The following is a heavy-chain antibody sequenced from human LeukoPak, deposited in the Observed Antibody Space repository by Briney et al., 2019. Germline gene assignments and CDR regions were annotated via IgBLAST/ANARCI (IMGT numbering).Heavy chain of an antibody. CDR3: ARVITYYDFWSGYYTSWGYYFDY. D-gene: IGHD3-3*01. Sequence: SETLSLTCTVSGGSISSSSYYWGWIRQPPGKGLEWIGSIYLSGSTYYNPSLKSRVTISVDTSKNQFSLKLSSVTAADTTVYYCARVITYYDFWSGYYTSWGYYFDYWGQGTLVTVSS. V-gene: IGHV4-39*07. CDR1: GGSISSSSYY. J-gene: IGHJ4*02. CDR2: IYLSGST.